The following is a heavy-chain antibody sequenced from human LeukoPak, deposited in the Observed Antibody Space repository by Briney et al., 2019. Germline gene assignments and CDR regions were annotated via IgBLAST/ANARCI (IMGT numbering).Heavy chain of an antibody. V-gene: IGHV1-24*01. CDR1: GYTLTELS. CDR2: FDPEDGET. Sequence: ASVKVSCKVSGYTLTELSMHWVRRAPGKGLEWMGGFDPEDGETIYAQKFQGRVTMTEDTSTDTAYMELSSLRSEDTAVYYCATGLLRYFDWFRRGPSDAFDIWGQGTMVTVSS. J-gene: IGHJ3*02. CDR3: ATGLLRYFDWFRRGPSDAFDI. D-gene: IGHD3-9*01.